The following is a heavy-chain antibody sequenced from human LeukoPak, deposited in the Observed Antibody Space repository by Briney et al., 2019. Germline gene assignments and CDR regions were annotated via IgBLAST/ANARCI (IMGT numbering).Heavy chain of an antibody. J-gene: IGHJ4*02. Sequence: ASVKVSCKASGYTFTSYGISWVRQAPGQGLEWMGWISAYNGNTNYAQKFQGRVTITRDTSASTAYMELSSLRSEDTAAYYCARQPLGAVAGEFDYWGQGTLVTVSS. CDR1: GYTFTSYG. CDR2: ISAYNGNT. V-gene: IGHV1-18*04. D-gene: IGHD6-19*01. CDR3: ARQPLGAVAGEFDY.